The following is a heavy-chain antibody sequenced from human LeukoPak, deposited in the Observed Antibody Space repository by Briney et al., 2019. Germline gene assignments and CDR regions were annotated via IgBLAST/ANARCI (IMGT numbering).Heavy chain of an antibody. CDR3: TREDFAVAGYFDY. CDR1: GFTFSSYW. J-gene: IGHJ4*02. V-gene: IGHV3-49*04. CDR2: IRSKAYGGTT. D-gene: IGHD6-19*01. Sequence: PGGSLRLSCAASGFTFSSYWMSWVRQAPGKGLEWVGFIRSKAYGGTTEYAASVKGRFTISRDDSKSIAYLQMNSLKTEDTAVYYCTREDFAVAGYFDYWGQGTLVTVSS.